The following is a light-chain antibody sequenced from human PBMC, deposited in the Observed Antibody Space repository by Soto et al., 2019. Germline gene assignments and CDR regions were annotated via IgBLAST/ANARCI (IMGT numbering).Light chain of an antibody. CDR3: QQYGSSPPGT. Sequence: EKVLTQSPGTLSLSTGERATLSCRASQSVSSSYLAWYQQKPGQAPRLLIYGASSRATGIPDRFSGSGSGTDFTLTISRLEPEDFAVYYCQQYGSSPPGTFGQGTRLEI. J-gene: IGKJ5*01. CDR2: GAS. CDR1: QSVSSSY. V-gene: IGKV3-20*01.